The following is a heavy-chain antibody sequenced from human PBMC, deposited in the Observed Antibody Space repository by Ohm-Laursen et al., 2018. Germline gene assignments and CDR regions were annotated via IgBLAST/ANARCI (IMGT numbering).Heavy chain of an antibody. CDR3: TTYPTFGVLYYFDY. J-gene: IGHJ4*02. CDR1: GFTFSNAW. D-gene: IGHD3-16*01. CDR2: IKSKTDGGTT. Sequence: SLRLSCAASGFTFSNAWMSWVRQAPGKGLEWVGRIKSKTDGGTTDYAAPVKGRFTISRDDSKNTLYLQMNSLKTEDTAVYYCTTYPTFGVLYYFDYWGQGTLVTVSS. V-gene: IGHV3-15*01.